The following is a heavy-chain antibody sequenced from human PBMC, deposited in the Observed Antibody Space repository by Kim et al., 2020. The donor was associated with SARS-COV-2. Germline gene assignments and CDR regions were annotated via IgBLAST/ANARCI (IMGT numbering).Heavy chain of an antibody. CDR3: AKGGDYGDYRPYDGMDV. Sequence: KGRFTNARDNSKNTLYLQMNSLRAEDTAVYYCAKGGDYGDYRPYDGMDVWGQGTTVTVSS. V-gene: IGHV3-23*01. D-gene: IGHD4-17*01. J-gene: IGHJ6*02.